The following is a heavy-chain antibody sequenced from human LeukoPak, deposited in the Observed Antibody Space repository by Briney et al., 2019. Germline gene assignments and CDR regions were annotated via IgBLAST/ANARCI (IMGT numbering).Heavy chain of an antibody. V-gene: IGHV4-39*01. CDR2: IYYSGST. J-gene: IGHJ5*02. D-gene: IGHD4-17*01. CDR3: AKVRFTVTNDEYNCFDP. Sequence: SETLSLTCTVSGGSISSSSYYWGWIRQPPGKGLEWIGSIYYSGSTYYNPSLKSRVTISVDTSKNQFSLKLSSVTAADTAMYYCAKVRFTVTNDEYNCFDPWGQGTLVTVSS. CDR1: GGSISSSSYY.